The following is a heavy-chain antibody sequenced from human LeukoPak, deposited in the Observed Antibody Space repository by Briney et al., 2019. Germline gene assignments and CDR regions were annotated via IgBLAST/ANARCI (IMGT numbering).Heavy chain of an antibody. V-gene: IGHV3-21*01. CDR3: ARGSSNVAARNNWFDP. J-gene: IGHJ5*02. CDR1: GFTFRNYA. D-gene: IGHD6-6*01. CDR2: ITLSGTYM. Sequence: PGGSLRLSCAASGFTFRNYAMNWVRQAPGKGLEWISSITLSGTYMFYEDSVKGRFTISRDNAKKSVYLQMNSLRAEDTAVYYCARGSSNVAARNNWFDPWGQGTLVTVSS.